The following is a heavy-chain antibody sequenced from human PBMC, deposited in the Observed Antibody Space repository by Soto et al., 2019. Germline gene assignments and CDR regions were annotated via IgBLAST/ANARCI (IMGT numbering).Heavy chain of an antibody. CDR3: ARPYYYYGSANYYYYYGMDV. J-gene: IGHJ6*02. D-gene: IGHD3-10*01. Sequence: SVKVSCKASGGTFSSYAISWVRQAPGQGLEWMGGIIPIFGTANYAQKFQGRVTITADESTSTAYMELSSLRSEDTAVYYCARPYYYYGSANYYYYYGMDVWGQGTTVTVSS. V-gene: IGHV1-69*13. CDR1: GGTFSSYA. CDR2: IIPIFGTA.